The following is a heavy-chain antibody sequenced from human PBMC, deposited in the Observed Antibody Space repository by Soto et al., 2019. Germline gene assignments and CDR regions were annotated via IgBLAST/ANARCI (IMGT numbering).Heavy chain of an antibody. CDR1: GVTFSRHA. V-gene: IGHV1-69*01. J-gene: IGHJ4*02. CDR2: IIPIFGTA. D-gene: IGHD3-22*01. CDR3: WRGGGYDSNEYYYAY. Sequence: QVPLVQSVAEVRTPGSSVKGSCKASGVTFSRHAISWVRQAPGQGLEWMGGIIPIFGTANHAQKFQGRVTIIADESTSAVYMELSRLRSEDTAMYYWWRGGGYDSNEYYYAYWGQGTLVIVSS.